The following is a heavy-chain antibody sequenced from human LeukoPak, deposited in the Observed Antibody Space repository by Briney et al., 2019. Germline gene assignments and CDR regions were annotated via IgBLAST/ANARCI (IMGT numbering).Heavy chain of an antibody. Sequence: PPGRSLRLSCAASGFTFDDYAMHWVRQAPGKGLEWVSGISWNSGSIVYADSVRGRFTISRDNAKNSLYLQMNSLRAEDMALYYCAKANRGGATTAFDYWGQGTLVTVSS. V-gene: IGHV3-9*03. CDR3: AKANRGGATTAFDY. J-gene: IGHJ4*02. CDR1: GFTFDDYA. D-gene: IGHD1-26*01. CDR2: ISWNSGSI.